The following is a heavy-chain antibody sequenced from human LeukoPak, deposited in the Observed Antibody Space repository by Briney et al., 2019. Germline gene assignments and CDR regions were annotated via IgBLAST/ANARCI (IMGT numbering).Heavy chain of an antibody. D-gene: IGHD3-10*01. Sequence: GGSLRLSCAASGFTVSNNYMSWVRQAPGTGLEWVSVIYSGGGTYYADSVKGRFTISRDNSKNTLYLQMNSLRAEDTAVYYCALPWFGDLKDWGQGTLVTVSS. CDR1: GFTVSNNY. V-gene: IGHV3-53*01. J-gene: IGHJ4*02. CDR3: ALPWFGDLKD. CDR2: IYSGGGT.